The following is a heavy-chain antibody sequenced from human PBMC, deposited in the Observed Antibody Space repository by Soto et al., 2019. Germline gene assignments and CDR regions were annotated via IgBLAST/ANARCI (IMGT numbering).Heavy chain of an antibody. CDR3: ARARLPYYGMDV. J-gene: IGHJ6*02. CDR2: IIPIFGTA. D-gene: IGHD3-16*01. Sequence: ASVKVSCKASGGTFSSYAISWVRQAPGQGLEWMGGIIPIFGTANYAQKFQGRVTITADESTSTAYMELSSLRSEDTAVYYCARARLPYYGMDVWGQGTTVTVSS. V-gene: IGHV1-69*13. CDR1: GGTFSSYA.